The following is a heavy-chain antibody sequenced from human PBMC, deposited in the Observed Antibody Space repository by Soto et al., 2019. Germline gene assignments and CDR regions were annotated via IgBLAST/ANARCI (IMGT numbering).Heavy chain of an antibody. Sequence: PGESLKISCKGSGYSFTTYWIAWVRQMPGKGLEWMGIIHPGDSDTKYSPSFQGQVTISVDKSISTAYLQWSSFKASDTAMYYCARSGSGTYERSKYYFYGMDVWGQGATVTVSS. CDR2: IHPGDSDT. D-gene: IGHD3-10*01. V-gene: IGHV5-51*01. CDR1: GYSFTTYW. CDR3: ARSGSGTYERSKYYFYGMDV. J-gene: IGHJ6*02.